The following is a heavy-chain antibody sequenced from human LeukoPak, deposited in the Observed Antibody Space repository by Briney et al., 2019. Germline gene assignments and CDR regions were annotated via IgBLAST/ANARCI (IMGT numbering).Heavy chain of an antibody. J-gene: IGHJ4*02. Sequence: GGSLRLSCAASGFTFSNAWMSWVRQAPGKGLEWVGRIKSKTDGGTTDYAAPVKGRFTISRDDSKNTLYLQMNSLKTEDTAVYYFAHFDWLLSSDYWGQGTLVTVSS. D-gene: IGHD3-9*01. CDR1: GFTFSNAW. CDR3: AHFDWLLSSDY. CDR2: IKSKTDGGTT. V-gene: IGHV3-15*01.